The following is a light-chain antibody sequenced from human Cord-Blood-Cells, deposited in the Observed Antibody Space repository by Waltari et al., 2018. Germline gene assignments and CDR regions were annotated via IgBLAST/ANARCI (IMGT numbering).Light chain of an antibody. CDR1: NIVIKS. CDR3: QVWDSSSDHPV. CDR2: YDS. V-gene: IGLV3-21*04. Sequence: SYVLPQPPSVSVAPGKTARITCGGNNIVIKSVHWYQQKPGQAPVVVIYYDSDRPSGIPERFSGSNSGNTATLTISRVEAGDEADYYCQVWDSSSDHPVFGGGTKLTVL. J-gene: IGLJ2*01.